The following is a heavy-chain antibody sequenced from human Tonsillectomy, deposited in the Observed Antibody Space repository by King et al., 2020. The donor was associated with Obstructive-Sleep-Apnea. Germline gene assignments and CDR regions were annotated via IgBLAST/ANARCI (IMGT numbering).Heavy chain of an antibody. CDR2: ISTGGTTR. CDR1: GFTFSDYY. J-gene: IGHJ6*02. D-gene: IGHD3-16*01. V-gene: IGHV3-11*01. CDR3: AREHTNGGYYYALDV. Sequence: VQLVESGGGLVKPGGSLRLSCAASGFTFSDYYMSWIRQAPGKGLEWVSYISTGGTTRYYADSVKGRFTISRDNAKNSLYLQMNSLRAEDTAVYYCAREHTNGGYYYALDVWGQGTTVAVSS.